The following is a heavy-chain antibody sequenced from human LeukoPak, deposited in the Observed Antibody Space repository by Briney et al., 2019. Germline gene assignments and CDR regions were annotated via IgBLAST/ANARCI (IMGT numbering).Heavy chain of an antibody. V-gene: IGHV3-23*01. CDR3: AKAPVTTCSGAYCYPFDY. CDR1: GFTFSSYA. Sequence: GGSLRLSCAASGFTFSSYAMSWVRQAPGKGLEWVSAISGSGASTYYADSVKGRFTISRDNSKNTLYLQMNSLRAEDTAVYYCAKAPVTTCSGAYCYPFDYWGQGTLVTVSS. J-gene: IGHJ4*02. CDR2: ISGSGAST. D-gene: IGHD2-21*01.